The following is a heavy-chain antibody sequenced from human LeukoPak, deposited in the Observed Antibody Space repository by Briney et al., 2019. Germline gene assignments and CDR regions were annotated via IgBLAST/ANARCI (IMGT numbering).Heavy chain of an antibody. CDR3: AKDRGGSYYYGSGYGYYFDY. J-gene: IGHJ4*02. CDR2: ISGSGGST. Sequence: GGSLRLSCAASGFTFSSYAMSWVRQAPGKGLEWVSAISGSGGSTYYADSVKGRFIISRDNSKNTLYLQMNSLRAEDTAVYYCAKDRGGSYYYGSGYGYYFDYWGQGTLVTVPS. V-gene: IGHV3-23*01. D-gene: IGHD3-10*01. CDR1: GFTFSSYA.